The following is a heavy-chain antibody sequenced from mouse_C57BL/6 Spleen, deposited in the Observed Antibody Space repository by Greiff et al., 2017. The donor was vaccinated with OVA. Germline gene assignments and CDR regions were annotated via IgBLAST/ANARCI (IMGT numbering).Heavy chain of an antibody. V-gene: IGHV7-3*01. CDR2: IRNKANGYTT. Sequence: DVMLVESGGGLVQPGGSLSLSCAASGFTFTDYYMSWVRQPPGKALEWLGFIRNKANGYTTEYSASVKGRFTISRDNSQSILYLQMNALRAEDSATYYCARYNYRYAMDYWGQGTSVTVSS. J-gene: IGHJ4*01. D-gene: IGHD1-1*01. CDR1: GFTFTDYY. CDR3: ARYNYRYAMDY.